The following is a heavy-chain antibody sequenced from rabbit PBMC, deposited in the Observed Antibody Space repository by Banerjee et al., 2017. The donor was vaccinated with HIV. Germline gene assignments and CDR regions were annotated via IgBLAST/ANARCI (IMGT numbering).Heavy chain of an antibody. CDR3: ARGVSTSGRGYGL. CDR1: GFDLSSYYY. CDR2: IGTGGGST. Sequence: QEQLEESGGGLVKPEGSLTLTCKASGFDLSSYYYMCWVRQAPGKGLEWIACIGTGGGSTWYASWVNGRFTIAKTSSTTVTLQMTSLTAAVTSTYFCARGVSTSGRGYGLWGPGTLVTVS. V-gene: IGHV1S45*01. J-gene: IGHJ4*01. D-gene: IGHD4-1*01.